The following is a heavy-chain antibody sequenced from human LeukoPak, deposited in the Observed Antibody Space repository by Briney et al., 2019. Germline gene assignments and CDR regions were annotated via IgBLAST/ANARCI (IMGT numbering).Heavy chain of an antibody. Sequence: VASVKVSCKASGYTFTSYYMHWVRQAPGQGLEWMGIFNPSGGSTSYAQKFQGRVTMTRDTSTSTVYMELSSLRSEDTAVYYCARDFIPPSQTRNPSGVWFDPWGQGTLVTVSS. J-gene: IGHJ5*02. V-gene: IGHV1-46*01. CDR1: GYTFTSYY. CDR3: ARDFIPPSQTRNPSGVWFDP. CDR2: FNPSGGST. D-gene: IGHD7-27*01.